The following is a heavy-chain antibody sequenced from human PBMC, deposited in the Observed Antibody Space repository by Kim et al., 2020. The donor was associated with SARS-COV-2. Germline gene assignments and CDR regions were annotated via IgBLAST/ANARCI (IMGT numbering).Heavy chain of an antibody. D-gene: IGHD4-17*01. V-gene: IGHV4-4*02. CDR2: IYHSGST. CDR1: GGSISSSNW. J-gene: IGHJ4*02. Sequence: SETLSLTCAVSGGSISSSNWWSWARQPPGKGLEGNGEIYHSGSTNYNPSLKSRVTISVDKSKNQSSLKLSAVTAADTAVYYCARAHGDYSYYWGQGTLVTVPS. CDR3: ARAHGDYSYY.